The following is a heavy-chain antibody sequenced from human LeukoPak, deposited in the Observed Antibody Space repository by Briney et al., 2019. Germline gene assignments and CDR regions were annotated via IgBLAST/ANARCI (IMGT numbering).Heavy chain of an antibody. CDR2: INSDGSST. D-gene: IGHD3-10*01. CDR1: GFSFSFHW. CDR3: ARDWDGSGSYYIPY. J-gene: IGHJ4*02. V-gene: IGHV3-74*01. Sequence: GGSLRLSCAASGFSFSFHWMHWVRQAPGKGLVWVSRINSDGSSTNYADSVKGRFTISRDNAKNTLYLQMNSLRAEDTAVYYCARDWDGSGSYYIPYWGQGTPVTVSS.